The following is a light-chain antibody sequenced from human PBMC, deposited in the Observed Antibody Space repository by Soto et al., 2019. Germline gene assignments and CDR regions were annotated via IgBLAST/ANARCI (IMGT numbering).Light chain of an antibody. J-gene: IGLJ2*01. CDR3: CSYASIVV. CDR2: EGS. Sequence: QSALTQPASVSGSPGQSITISCTGTSSDVGSYNLVSWYQQHPGEAPKLMIYEGSKRPSGVSNRFSGSKSGNTASLTISGLQAEDEADYYCCSYASIVVFGGGTQLTVL. V-gene: IGLV2-23*01. CDR1: SSDVGSYNL.